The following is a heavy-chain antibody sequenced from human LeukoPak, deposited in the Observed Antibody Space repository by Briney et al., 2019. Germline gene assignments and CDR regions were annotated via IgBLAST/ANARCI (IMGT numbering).Heavy chain of an antibody. J-gene: IGHJ4*02. Sequence: GGSLRLSCAASGFTFSSYEMHWVRQVPGKGLEWVSYISGSGTTIYYADSVKGRFTISRDNAKNSLYLQMNSLRAEDTAVYYCVSAYGGLLDYWGQGTLVTVSS. CDR3: VSAYGGLLDY. V-gene: IGHV3-48*03. CDR2: ISGSGTTI. CDR1: GFTFSSYE. D-gene: IGHD3-16*01.